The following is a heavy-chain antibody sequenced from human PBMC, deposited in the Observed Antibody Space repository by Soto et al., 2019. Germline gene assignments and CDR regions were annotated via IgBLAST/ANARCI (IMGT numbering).Heavy chain of an antibody. V-gene: IGHV4-39*01. CDR1: GDSISSSTYY. CDR2: IFYSGIT. CDR3: PRSKYSGTFWSLDY. Sequence: KSSETLSLTCTVSGDSISSSTYYWTWIRQPPGKGLEWIGNIFYSGITHYNPSLRRRFILSVDTSKNQFSLNLSSVTAAGTAVYYCPRSKYSGTFWSLDYWGQGIMVTVSS. J-gene: IGHJ4*01. D-gene: IGHD1-26*01.